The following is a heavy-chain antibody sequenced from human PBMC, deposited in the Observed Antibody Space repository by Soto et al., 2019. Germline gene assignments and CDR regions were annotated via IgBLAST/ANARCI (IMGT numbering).Heavy chain of an antibody. D-gene: IGHD2-2*01. J-gene: IGHJ6*02. CDR3: ASPARSLRSTVVPDAIHYYYGMDV. CDR1: GGTFSSYA. CDR2: IIPIFGTA. V-gene: IGHV1-69*13. Sequence: SVKVSCKASGGTFSSYAISWVRQAPGQGLEWMGGIIPIFGTANYAQKFQGRVTITADESTSTAYMELSSLRSEDTAVYYCASPARSLRSTVVPDAIHYYYGMDVWGQATTVTVS.